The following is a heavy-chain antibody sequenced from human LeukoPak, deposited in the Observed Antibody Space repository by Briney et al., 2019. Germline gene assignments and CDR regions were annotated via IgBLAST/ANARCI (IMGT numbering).Heavy chain of an antibody. J-gene: IGHJ5*02. CDR2: IYHSGST. V-gene: IGHV4-4*02. D-gene: IGHD3-10*01. CDR3: ARAVRDRGVILPWFDP. CDR1: GGSISSSNW. Sequence: SETLSLTCAVSGGSISSSNWWSWVRQPPGKGLEWIGEIYHSGSTNYNPSLKGRVTISVDKSKNQFSLKLSSVTAADTAVYYCARAVRDRGVILPWFDPWGQGTLVTVSS.